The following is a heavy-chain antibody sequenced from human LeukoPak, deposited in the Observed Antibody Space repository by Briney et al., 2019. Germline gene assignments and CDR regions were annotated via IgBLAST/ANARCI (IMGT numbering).Heavy chain of an antibody. CDR1: GFTFSSYE. CDR2: ISSSGSTI. V-gene: IGHV3-48*03. J-gene: IGHJ6*02. D-gene: IGHD6-19*01. Sequence: GGSLRLSCAASGFTFSSYEMNWVRQAPGKGLEWVSYISSSGSTIYYADSVKGRITISRDNAKNSLYLQMNSLRAEDTAVYYCARDGSGWPYYYYGMDVWGQGTTVTVSS. CDR3: ARDGSGWPYYYYGMDV.